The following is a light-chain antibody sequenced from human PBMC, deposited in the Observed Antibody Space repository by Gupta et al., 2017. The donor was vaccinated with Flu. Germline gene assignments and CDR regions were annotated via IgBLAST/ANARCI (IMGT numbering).Light chain of an antibody. V-gene: IGKV3-15*01. CDR3: QQENNWPFT. J-gene: IGKJ2*01. CDR2: DAS. CDR1: QTVTSK. Sequence: EIVMTQSPATLSVSPGDSATLSCRASQTVTSKLAWYQQKPGQAPSLLISDASTRATGIPARFSGSESGTEFSLTISSLQSEDFAVYYCQQENNWPFTFGQGTKVEI.